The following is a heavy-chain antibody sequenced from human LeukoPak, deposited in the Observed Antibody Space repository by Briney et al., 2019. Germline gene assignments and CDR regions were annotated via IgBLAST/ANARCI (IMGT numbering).Heavy chain of an antibody. V-gene: IGHV3-23*01. CDR3: AKWAVSGRGFDY. D-gene: IGHD6-19*01. CDR1: GFTFSSYA. J-gene: IGHJ4*02. Sequence: PGGSLRLSCAASGFTFSSYAMSWVRQAPGKGLEWVSDIAGSGGSTHYADSVKGRFTISRDNSKNKLYLKMSSLRAEDTAVYYCAKWAVSGRGFDYWGQGTLVTVSS. CDR2: IAGSGGST.